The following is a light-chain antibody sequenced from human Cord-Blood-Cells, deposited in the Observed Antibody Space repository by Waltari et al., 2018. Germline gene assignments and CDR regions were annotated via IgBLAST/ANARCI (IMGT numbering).Light chain of an antibody. CDR2: EGS. V-gene: IGLV2-23*01. Sequence: QSALTQPASVSGSPGQSITISCTGTSSDVGSYNLVSWYQQHPGKTPKLTIYEGSKRPSGVSNRFSGSKSGNTASLTISGLQAEDEDDYYCCSYAGSYVFGTGTKVTVL. CDR1: SSDVGSYNL. J-gene: IGLJ1*01. CDR3: CSYAGSYV.